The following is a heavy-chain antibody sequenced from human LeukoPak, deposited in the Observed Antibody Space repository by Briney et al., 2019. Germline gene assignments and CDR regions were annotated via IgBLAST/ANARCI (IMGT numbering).Heavy chain of an antibody. Sequence: EASVKVSCKASGYTFTGYYMHWVRQAPGQGLEWMGWINPNSGGTNYAQKFQGRVTMTRDTSISTAYMELSRLRSDDTAVYYCARDTSGRRRYNWFDPWGQGTLVTVSS. CDR2: INPNSGGT. V-gene: IGHV1-2*02. J-gene: IGHJ5*02. D-gene: IGHD1-26*01. CDR1: GYTFTGYY. CDR3: ARDTSGRRRYNWFDP.